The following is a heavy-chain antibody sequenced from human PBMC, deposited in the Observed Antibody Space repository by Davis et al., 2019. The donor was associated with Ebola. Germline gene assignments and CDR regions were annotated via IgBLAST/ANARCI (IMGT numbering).Heavy chain of an antibody. V-gene: IGHV3-23*01. D-gene: IGHD5-24*01. J-gene: IGHJ4*02. CDR3: ARSRWLQFFFDY. CDR1: GFTFSSYA. CDR2: ISGSGDST. Sequence: PGGSLRLSCAASGFTFSSYAMSWVRQAPGKGLEWVSAISGSGDSTYYADSVKGRFTISRDNSKNTLYLQMNSLRAEDTAVYYCARSRWLQFFFDYWGQGTLVTVSS.